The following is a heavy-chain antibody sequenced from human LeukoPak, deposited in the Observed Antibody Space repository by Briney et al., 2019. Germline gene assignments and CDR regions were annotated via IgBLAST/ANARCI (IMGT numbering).Heavy chain of an antibody. V-gene: IGHV4-59*01. Sequence: PSETVTVTCTVSGGSISSYYWSWIRQPPGKGLEWIGYIYYSGSTNYNPSLKSRVTISVDTAKNQFSLKLSSVTAADTAVYYCARGSSEYAFDIWGQGTMVTVSS. D-gene: IGHD3-22*01. CDR1: GGSISSYY. CDR2: IYYSGST. J-gene: IGHJ3*02. CDR3: ARGSSEYAFDI.